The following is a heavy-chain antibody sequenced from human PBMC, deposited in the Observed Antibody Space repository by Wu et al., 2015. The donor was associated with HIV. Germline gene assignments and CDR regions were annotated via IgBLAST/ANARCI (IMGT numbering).Heavy chain of an antibody. CDR1: GYTFTSYY. V-gene: IGHV1-46*03. J-gene: IGHJ4*02. Sequence: QVQLVQSGAEVKKPGASVKVSCKASGYTFTSYYMHWVRQAPGQGLEWMGIINPSGGSTSYAQKFQGRVTMTRDTSTSTVYMELSSLRSEDTAVYYCARGGRIAIFGVVIGDFDYWGQGTLVTVSS. CDR3: ARGGRIAIFGVVIGDFDY. D-gene: IGHD3-3*01. CDR2: INPSGGST.